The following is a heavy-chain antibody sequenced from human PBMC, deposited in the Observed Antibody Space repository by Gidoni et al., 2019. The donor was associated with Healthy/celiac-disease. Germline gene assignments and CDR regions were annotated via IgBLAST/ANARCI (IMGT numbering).Heavy chain of an antibody. D-gene: IGHD3-22*01. V-gene: IGHV3-30*18. CDR1: GFTFSSYG. Sequence: QVQLVESGGGVVQPGRSLGLSFAASGFTFSSYGMHWVRQAPGKGLEWVAVISYDGSNKYYADSVKGRFTISRDNSKNTLYLQMNSLRAEDTAVYYCAKSRGAPNYYDLRAGERWGQGTLVTVSS. J-gene: IGHJ4*02. CDR2: ISYDGSNK. CDR3: AKSRGAPNYYDLRAGER.